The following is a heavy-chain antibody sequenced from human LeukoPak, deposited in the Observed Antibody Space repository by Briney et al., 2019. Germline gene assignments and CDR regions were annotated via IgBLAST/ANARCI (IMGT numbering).Heavy chain of an antibody. V-gene: IGHV4-30-2*01. Sequence: NPSQTLSLTCTVSGGSISSGGYYWSWIRQPPGKGLEWIGYIYHGGNTHYNPSLKSRVTISVDKSKNQFSLKLSSVTAADTAVYYCARWAVRGVIPTSSFDYWGQGTLVTVSS. D-gene: IGHD3-10*01. CDR3: ARWAVRGVIPTSSFDY. CDR1: GGSISSGGYY. J-gene: IGHJ4*02. CDR2: IYHGGNT.